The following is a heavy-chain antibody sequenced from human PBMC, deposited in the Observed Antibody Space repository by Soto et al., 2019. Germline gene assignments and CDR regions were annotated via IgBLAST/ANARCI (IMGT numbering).Heavy chain of an antibody. V-gene: IGHV4-59*08. CDR1: GGSIRSYY. D-gene: IGHD6-13*01. Sequence: QVQLQESGPGLVKPSETLSLTCTVSGGSIRSYYWNWIRQPPGKGLEWIGYIYYSGSTSYNPSLKSRVTKSGDTSKNQFALKLSSVTAADTAVYYCARRYSSSLDVWGQGTTVTVSS. J-gene: IGHJ6*02. CDR3: ARRYSSSLDV. CDR2: IYYSGST.